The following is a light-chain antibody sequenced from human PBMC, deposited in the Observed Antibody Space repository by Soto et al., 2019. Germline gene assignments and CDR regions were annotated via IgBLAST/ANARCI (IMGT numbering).Light chain of an antibody. J-gene: IGLJ3*02. V-gene: IGLV4-69*01. Sequence: QLVVTQSPSVSASLGASVKVTCTLSSGHSSYAIAWHQQQPEKGPRYLMKLNSDGSHTKGDGIPDRFSGSSSGAERYLTISSLQSEDEADYYCQTWGTGIRVFGGGTKVTVL. CDR3: QTWGTGIRV. CDR1: SGHSSYA. CDR2: LNSDGSH.